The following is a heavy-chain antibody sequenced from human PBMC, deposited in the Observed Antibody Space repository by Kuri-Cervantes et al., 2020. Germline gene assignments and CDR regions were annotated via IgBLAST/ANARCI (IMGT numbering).Heavy chain of an antibody. J-gene: IGHJ4*02. CDR3: ARESGGYSYGPYFDY. D-gene: IGHD5-18*01. CDR1: GFTFSDYY. CDR2: ISSSGSTI. Sequence: GGSLRLSCAASGFTFSDYYMSRIRQAPGKGLEWVSYISSSGSTIYYADSVNGRFTISRDNAKNSLYLQMNSLRAEDMAVYYCARESGGYSYGPYFDYWGQGTLVTVSS. V-gene: IGHV3-11*01.